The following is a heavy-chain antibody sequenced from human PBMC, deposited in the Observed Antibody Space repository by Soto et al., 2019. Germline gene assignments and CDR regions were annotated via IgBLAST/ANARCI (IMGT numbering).Heavy chain of an antibody. Sequence: QVQLVQSGAEVKKPGSSVKVSCKASGGTFSSYAISWVRQAPGQGLEWMGGIIPIFGTANYAQKFQGRVTITADESTSTAYIELSSLRSEDTAVYYCARSLYGDYAGYWYFDLWGRGTLVTVSS. CDR2: IIPIFGTA. J-gene: IGHJ2*01. CDR1: GGTFSSYA. D-gene: IGHD4-17*01. CDR3: ARSLYGDYAGYWYFDL. V-gene: IGHV1-69*12.